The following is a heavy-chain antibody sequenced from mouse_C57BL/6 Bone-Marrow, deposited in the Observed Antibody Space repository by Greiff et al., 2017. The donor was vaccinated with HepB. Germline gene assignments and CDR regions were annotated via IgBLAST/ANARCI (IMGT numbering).Heavy chain of an antibody. Sequence: VQLKESGGGLVKPGGSLKLSCAASGFTFSSYAMSWVRQTPEKRLEWVATISDGGSYTYYPDNVKGRFTISRDNAKNNLYLQMSHLKSEDTAMYYCARDSNYVSWFAYWGQGTLVTVSA. CDR2: ISDGGSYT. J-gene: IGHJ3*01. CDR3: ARDSNYVSWFAY. CDR1: GFTFSSYA. V-gene: IGHV5-4*01. D-gene: IGHD2-5*01.